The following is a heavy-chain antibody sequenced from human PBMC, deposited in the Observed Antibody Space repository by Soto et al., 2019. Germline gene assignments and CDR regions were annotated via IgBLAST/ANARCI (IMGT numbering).Heavy chain of an antibody. D-gene: IGHD5-18*01. V-gene: IGHV3-33*01. CDR3: ARDVDTATYYYYYGMDV. CDR1: GFTFSSYG. Sequence: PGGSLRLSCAASGFTFSSYGMHWVRQAPGKGLEWVAVIWYDGSNKYYADSVKGRFTISRDNSKNTLYLQMNSLRAEDTAVYYCARDVDTATYYYYYGMDVWGQGTTVTVSS. CDR2: IWYDGSNK. J-gene: IGHJ6*02.